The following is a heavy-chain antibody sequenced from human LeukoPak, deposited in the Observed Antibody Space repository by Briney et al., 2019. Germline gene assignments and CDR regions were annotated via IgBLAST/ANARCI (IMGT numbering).Heavy chain of an antibody. CDR3: SRHNGGGGSSYDFDI. J-gene: IGHJ3*02. CDR2: IFPGDSET. V-gene: IGHV5-51*01. D-gene: IGHD6-13*01. CDR1: GYKFTDYW. Sequence: GESLKISCKASGYKFTDYWCVWLRQMPGQGLECMGIIFPGDSETRYRPAYHGQVPISADKPITTASLQSSSLRASDAAMYYCSRHNGGGGSSYDFDIWGQGTMVTVSS.